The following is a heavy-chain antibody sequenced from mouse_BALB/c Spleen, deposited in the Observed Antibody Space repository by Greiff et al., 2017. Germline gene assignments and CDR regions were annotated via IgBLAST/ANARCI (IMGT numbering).Heavy chain of an antibody. Sequence: QVQLQQSGAELMKPGASVKISCKATGYTFSSYWIEWVKQRPGHGLEWIGEILPGSGSTNYNEKFKGKATFTADTSSNTAYMQLSSLTSEDSAVYYCARWVPRGYAMDYWGQGTSVTVSS. D-gene: IGHD2-14*01. J-gene: IGHJ4*01. CDR3: ARWVPRGYAMDY. CDR1: GYTFSSYW. V-gene: IGHV1-9*01. CDR2: ILPGSGST.